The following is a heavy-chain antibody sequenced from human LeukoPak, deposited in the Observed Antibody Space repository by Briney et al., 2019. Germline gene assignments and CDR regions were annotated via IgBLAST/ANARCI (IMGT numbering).Heavy chain of an antibody. J-gene: IGHJ4*02. D-gene: IGHD6-13*01. CDR3: AKFSGYSSSWALDY. Sequence: GGSLRLSCAASGFTFDDYAMHWVRQAPGKGLEWVSGISWNSGSIGYADSVKGRFTISRDNAKNSLYLQMNSLRAEDMALYYCAKFSGYSSSWALDYWGQGTLVTVSS. V-gene: IGHV3-9*03. CDR2: ISWNSGSI. CDR1: GFTFDDYA.